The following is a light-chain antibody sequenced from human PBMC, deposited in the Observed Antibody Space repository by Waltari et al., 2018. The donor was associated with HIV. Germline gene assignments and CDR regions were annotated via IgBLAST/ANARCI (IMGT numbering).Light chain of an antibody. CDR3: SSYTNRDTVV. J-gene: IGLJ2*01. Sequence: QSALSQPASVSGSFGQSITISCTGTSSDVGGYQYVSWYPQQPGKAPKLLISEVSNRPSGVSSRFSGSKSGNTASLTIFWLQAEDEADYYCSSYTNRDTVVFGGGTKLTVV. V-gene: IGLV2-14*03. CDR1: SSDVGGYQY. CDR2: EVS.